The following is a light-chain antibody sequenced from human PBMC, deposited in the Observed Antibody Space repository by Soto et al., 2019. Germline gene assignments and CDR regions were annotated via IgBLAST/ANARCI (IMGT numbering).Light chain of an antibody. CDR2: GAS. CDR1: QSVDSN. J-gene: IGKJ1*01. Sequence: EIVMTQSPATLSVSPGDGATLSCRASQSVDSNLAWYQQKPGQTPRLLMYGASTRPTGIPARFSGSGSGTDFTLTISSLEPEDFAVYYCQQYGSSGTFGQGTKV. CDR3: QQYGSSGT. V-gene: IGKV3D-15*01.